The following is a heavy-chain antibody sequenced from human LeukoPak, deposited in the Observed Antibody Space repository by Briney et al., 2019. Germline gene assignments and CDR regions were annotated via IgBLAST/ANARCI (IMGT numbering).Heavy chain of an antibody. D-gene: IGHD3-10*01. Sequence: SETLSLTCSVSGASVSSDCWNWIRQSPGRGLEWIGYTHYRGDTNYNPSLKSRLTMSVDASSNQVSLKLSSVTAADAAVYYCGRNLGSGSDHWGQGTLVTVSS. J-gene: IGHJ4*02. CDR2: THYRGDT. CDR3: GRNLGSGSDH. CDR1: GASVSSDC. V-gene: IGHV4-59*02.